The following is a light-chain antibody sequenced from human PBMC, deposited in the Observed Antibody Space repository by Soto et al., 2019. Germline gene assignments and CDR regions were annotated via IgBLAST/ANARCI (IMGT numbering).Light chain of an antibody. V-gene: IGLV1-47*01. J-gene: IGLJ3*02. CDR3: AALDDSLSGWV. Sequence: QSVRTQPTSASGTPGQRVTISCSGSSSNIGSNYVYWYQQIPGTAPKLLIYRNNQRPSGVPDRFSGSKSGTSASLAISGLRSEDEAEYYCAALDDSLSGWVLGGGTKLTVL. CDR1: SSNIGSNY. CDR2: RNN.